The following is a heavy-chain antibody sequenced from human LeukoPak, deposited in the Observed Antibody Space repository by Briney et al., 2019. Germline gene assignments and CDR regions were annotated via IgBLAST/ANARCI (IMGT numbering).Heavy chain of an antibody. CDR3: ARAHTSSWYMDY. J-gene: IGHJ4*02. CDR2: IYSSGST. Sequence: SETLSLTCSVSGASISGYYWSWIRQPPGKGLEWIGYIYSSGSTTYNPSLKSRVTMSVDTSENHISLKVRSVTAADTALYYCARAHTSSWYMDYWGQGTSVTVSS. CDR1: GASISGYY. V-gene: IGHV4-59*01. D-gene: IGHD6-13*01.